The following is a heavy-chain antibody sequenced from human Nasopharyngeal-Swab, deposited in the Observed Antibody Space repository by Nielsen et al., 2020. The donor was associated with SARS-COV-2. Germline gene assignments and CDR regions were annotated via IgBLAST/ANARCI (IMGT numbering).Heavy chain of an antibody. J-gene: IGHJ6*02. CDR3: ARDSRIAAAGIRYYYGMDV. Sequence: ASVKVSCKASGYTFTSYGISWVRQAPGQGLEWMGWISAYNGNTNYAQKLQGRVTMTTDTSTSTAYMELRSLRSDDTAVYYCARDSRIAAAGIRYYYGMDVWGQGTTVTVLL. V-gene: IGHV1-18*01. CDR1: GYTFTSYG. D-gene: IGHD6-13*01. CDR2: ISAYNGNT.